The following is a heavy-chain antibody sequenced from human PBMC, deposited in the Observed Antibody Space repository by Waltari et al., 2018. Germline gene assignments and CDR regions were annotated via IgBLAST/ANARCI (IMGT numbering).Heavy chain of an antibody. CDR1: GGSISSSSYY. CDR2: IYYSGST. Sequence: QLQLQESGPGLVKPSETLSLTCTVSGGSISSSSYYWGWIRQPPGQGLEWIGSIYYSGSTYYNPSLKSRVTISVDTSKNQFSLKLSSVTAADTAVYYCARTASYYDSSGYYYGGWFDPWGQGTLVTVSS. J-gene: IGHJ5*02. D-gene: IGHD3-22*01. V-gene: IGHV4-39*01. CDR3: ARTASYYDSSGYYYGGWFDP.